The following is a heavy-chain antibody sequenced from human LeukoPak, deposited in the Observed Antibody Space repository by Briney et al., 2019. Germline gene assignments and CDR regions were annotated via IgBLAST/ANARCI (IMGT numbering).Heavy chain of an antibody. J-gene: IGHJ1*01. D-gene: IGHD3-22*01. V-gene: IGHV3-49*04. CDR1: GFTFGDYA. CDR2: IRSKAYGGTR. Sequence: PGRSLRLSCTASGFTFGDYAMSWVRQAPGKGLEWVGFIRSKAYGGTREYAASVKGRFTISRDDSKSIAYLQMNSLRAEDTAVYYCARDSSGPFQHWGQGTLVTVSS. CDR3: ARDSSGPFQH.